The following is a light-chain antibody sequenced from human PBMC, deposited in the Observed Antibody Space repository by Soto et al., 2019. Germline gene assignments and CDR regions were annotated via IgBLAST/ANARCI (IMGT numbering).Light chain of an antibody. CDR2: INSDGSH. CDR3: QTWATGIQRV. Sequence: QLVLTQSPSASASLGASVKLTCTLSSGLSSYAIAWHQQQPEKGPRFLMKINSDGSHSKGDGIPDRFSGSSSGAERYLTISSLQSEDEADYYCQTWATGIQRVFGGGTKLTVL. J-gene: IGLJ3*02. V-gene: IGLV4-69*01. CDR1: SGLSSYA.